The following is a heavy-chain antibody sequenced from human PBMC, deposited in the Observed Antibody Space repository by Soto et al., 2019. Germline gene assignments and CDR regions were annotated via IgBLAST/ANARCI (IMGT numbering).Heavy chain of an antibody. CDR3: GGGGSDTMVACYFDY. D-gene: IGHD3-10*01. Sequence: QVQLVESGGGVVQPGRSLRLSCAASGFTFSYGMHWVRQAPGKGLEWVAVIWTDGSNKYYADSVKSRFTIPRDNSKNTLDQQVNSLRAEDTAVYYCGGGGSDTMVACYFDYWGQGTLVTVSS. J-gene: IGHJ4*02. CDR2: IWTDGSNK. V-gene: IGHV3-33*01. CDR1: GFTFSYG.